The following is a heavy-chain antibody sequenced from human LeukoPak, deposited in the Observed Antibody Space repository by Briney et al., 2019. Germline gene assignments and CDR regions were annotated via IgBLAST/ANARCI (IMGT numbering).Heavy chain of an antibody. Sequence: GGSLRLSCAASGFTFSSYSMSRVRQAPGKGLEWVANIKQDGSEKYYVDSVKGRFTISRDNAKNSLYLQMNSLRAEDTAVYYCARDSRYCSSTSCYLLSYYYYGMDVWGQGTTVTVSS. V-gene: IGHV3-7*01. CDR1: GFTFSSYS. J-gene: IGHJ6*02. D-gene: IGHD2-2*01. CDR3: ARDSRYCSSTSCYLLSYYYYGMDV. CDR2: IKQDGSEK.